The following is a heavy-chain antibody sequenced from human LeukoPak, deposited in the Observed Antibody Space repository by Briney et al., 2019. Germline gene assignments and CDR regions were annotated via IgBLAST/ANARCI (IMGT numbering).Heavy chain of an antibody. V-gene: IGHV1-69*05. CDR1: GGTFSSYA. CDR3: ARGIGGYETFDY. D-gene: IGHD5-12*01. J-gene: IGHJ4*02. Sequence: ASVKVSCKASGGTFSSYAISWVRQAPGQGLEWRGGIIPIFGTANYAQKLQGRVTITTDESTSTAYMELSSLRSEDTAVYYCARGIGGYETFDYWGQGTLVTVSS. CDR2: IIPIFGTA.